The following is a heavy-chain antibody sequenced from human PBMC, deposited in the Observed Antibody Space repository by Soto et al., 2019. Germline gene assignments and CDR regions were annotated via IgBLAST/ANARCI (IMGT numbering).Heavy chain of an antibody. D-gene: IGHD2-15*01. CDR2: IAYDGINK. V-gene: IGHV3-30-3*01. CDR1: GFTFSKFD. J-gene: IGHJ6*02. Sequence: QVQLVESGGGVVQPGTSLRLSCVASGFTFSKFDMHWIRQTPDKRLQWVAFIAYDGINKYYTGSVKGRFTVSRDNSKSTVSLQMNNLGLEDTATYFCARGDQYGILLRYYAMDVWGLGTTVTISS. CDR3: ARGDQYGILLRYYAMDV.